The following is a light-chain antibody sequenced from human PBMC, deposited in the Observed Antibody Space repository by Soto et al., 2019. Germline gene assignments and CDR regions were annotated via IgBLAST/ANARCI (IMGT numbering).Light chain of an antibody. CDR3: NSQTTSGIRV. CDR2: EVS. CDR1: STDVGDSNH. J-gene: IGLJ1*01. V-gene: IGLV2-14*01. Sequence: QSALTQPASVSGSHGQSITISCTGTSTDVGDSNHVSWYQHHPGKAPKLIIYEVSYRPSGVSNRFSGSKSAYTASLTISGLQAEDEADYYCNSQTTSGIRVFGTGTKLTVL.